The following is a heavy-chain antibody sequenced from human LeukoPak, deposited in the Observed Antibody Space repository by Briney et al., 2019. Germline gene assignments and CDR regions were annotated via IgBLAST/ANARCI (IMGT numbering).Heavy chain of an antibody. CDR2: ISFHNGNT. J-gene: IGHJ5*02. CDR3: ARDVPGSIGTTARFDP. V-gene: IGHV1-18*01. D-gene: IGHD1-1*01. Sequence: ASVKVSCKSSGYTSRTYGISWMRQAPGQGLEWMGWISFHNGNTNYAQKFHGRLTMTTDTSTSTAYMELRSLRSDDTGVYYCARDVPGSIGTTARFDPWGQGTLVTVS. CDR1: GYTSRTYG.